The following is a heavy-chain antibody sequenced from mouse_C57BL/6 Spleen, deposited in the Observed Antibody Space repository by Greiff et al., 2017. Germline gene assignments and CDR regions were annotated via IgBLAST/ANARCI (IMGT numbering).Heavy chain of an antibody. CDR1: GYTFTSYG. Sequence: VQLVESGAELARPGASVKLSCKASGYTFTSYGISWVKQRTGQGLEWIGEIYPRSGNTYYNEKFKGKATLTADKSSSTAYMELRSLTSEDSAVYFCARMKPGTGYFDYWGQGTTLTVSS. CDR3: ARMKPGTGYFDY. D-gene: IGHD4-1*01. CDR2: IYPRSGNT. V-gene: IGHV1-81*01. J-gene: IGHJ2*01.